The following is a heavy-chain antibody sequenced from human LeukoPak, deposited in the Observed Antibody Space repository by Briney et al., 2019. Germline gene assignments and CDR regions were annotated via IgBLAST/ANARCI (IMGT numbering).Heavy chain of an antibody. CDR3: ARNRLRNKEYGMDV. CDR1: GFTFSSYE. D-gene: IGHD1/OR15-1a*01. Sequence: GGSLRLSCAASGFTFSSYEMNWVRQAPGKGLEWVSYISSSGSTIYYADSVKGRFTISRDNAKNSLYLQMNSLRAEDTAVYYCARNRLRNKEYGMDVWGQGTTVTVSS. CDR2: ISSSGSTI. J-gene: IGHJ6*02. V-gene: IGHV3-48*03.